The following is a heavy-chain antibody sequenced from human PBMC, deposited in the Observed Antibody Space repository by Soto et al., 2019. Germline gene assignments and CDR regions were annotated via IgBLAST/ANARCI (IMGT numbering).Heavy chain of an antibody. V-gene: IGHV4-34*01. CDR1: GGSFSGYY. J-gene: IGHJ4*02. CDR2: INHSGST. CDR3: ARTYCSSTSCYDVVVDY. D-gene: IGHD2-2*01. Sequence: SETLSLTCAVYGGSFSGYYWSWIRQPPGKGLEWIGEINHSGSTNYYPSLKSRVTISVDTSKNLFSLKLSSVTAADTSVYYCARTYCSSTSCYDVVVDYWGQGTLVTVSS.